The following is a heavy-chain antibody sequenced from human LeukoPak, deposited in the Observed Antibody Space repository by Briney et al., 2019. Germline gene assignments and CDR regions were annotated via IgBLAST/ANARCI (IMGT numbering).Heavy chain of an antibody. CDR3: ARVSGGSGY. V-gene: IGHV4-59*01. Sequence: PSQTLSLTRTVSGGSISYYYWSWIRQPPGKGLEWIGYIYHTGSTNYNPSLKSRVTISVDTSKNQFSLKLSSVTAADTAVYYCARVSGGSGYWGQGTLVTVSS. CDR1: GGSISYYY. CDR2: IYHTGST. D-gene: IGHD3-10*01. J-gene: IGHJ4*02.